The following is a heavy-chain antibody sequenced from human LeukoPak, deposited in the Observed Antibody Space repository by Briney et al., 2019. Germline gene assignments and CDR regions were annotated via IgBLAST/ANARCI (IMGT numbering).Heavy chain of an antibody. D-gene: IGHD6-13*01. CDR3: VKESAADATFHFDY. CDR2: LWANGNTA. CDR1: GFNFNIIG. Sequence: PGGSLRLSCAASGFNFNIIGMHWVRQVPGNGQEWVAVLWANGNTAHYADSVKGRFAISRDSSENTLYLQMNSLRSEDTAVYYCVKESAADATFHFDYWGQGTLVTVSS. V-gene: IGHV3-33*06. J-gene: IGHJ4*02.